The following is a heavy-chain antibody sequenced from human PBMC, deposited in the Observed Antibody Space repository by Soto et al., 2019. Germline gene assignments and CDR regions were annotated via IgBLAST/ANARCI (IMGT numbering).Heavy chain of an antibody. CDR2: IYYSGST. Sequence: PSETLSLTCTVSGGSISSGGYYWSWIRQHPGKGLEWIGYIYYSGSTYYNPSLKSRVTKSVDTSKNQFSLKLSSVTAADTAVYYCARLSPRGVTAAGTWWFDPWGQGTLVTVSS. V-gene: IGHV4-31*03. CDR3: ARLSPRGVTAAGTWWFDP. CDR1: GGSISSGGYY. D-gene: IGHD6-13*01. J-gene: IGHJ5*02.